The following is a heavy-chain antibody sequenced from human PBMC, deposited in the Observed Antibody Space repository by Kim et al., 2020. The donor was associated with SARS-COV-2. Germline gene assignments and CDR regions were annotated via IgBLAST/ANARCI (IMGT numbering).Heavy chain of an antibody. D-gene: IGHD3-3*01. CDR3: AKERFWSGYFDY. Sequence: YADAVKGRFPVSRDNSKNTLYLQMNSLRAEDTAVYYCAKERFWSGYFDYWGQGTLVTVSS. V-gene: IGHV3-23*01. J-gene: IGHJ4*02.